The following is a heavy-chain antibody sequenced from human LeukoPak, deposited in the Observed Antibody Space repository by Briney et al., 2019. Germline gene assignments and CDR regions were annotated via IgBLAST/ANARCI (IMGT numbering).Heavy chain of an antibody. Sequence: GGSLKLSCAASGCTFSSYAMSWVRQAPGKGLEWVSAISGSCGGTYYADSVKGRFTISRDNSKNTLYLQMNSLGAADTAVSYCAKVAGVIAPPYYFDYWGQGTLVTVSS. CDR1: GCTFSSYA. D-gene: IGHD3-10*01. V-gene: IGHV3-23*01. CDR2: ISGSCGGT. CDR3: AKVAGVIAPPYYFDY. J-gene: IGHJ4*02.